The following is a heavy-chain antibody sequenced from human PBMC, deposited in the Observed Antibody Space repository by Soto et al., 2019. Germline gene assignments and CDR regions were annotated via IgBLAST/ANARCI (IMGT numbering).Heavy chain of an antibody. CDR3: ARRERYYGSPRWFDP. CDR2: VYYNENT. CDR1: GASIYNFDYY. J-gene: IGHJ5*01. Sequence: SETLSFTCSVSGASIYNFDYYWGWIRQPRGKGLGRIQTVYYNENTSYYPSRIRLVAISVDTTKNQCSLNLKSVTAANTAISFCARRERYYGSPRWFDPWGQGTLVTVSS. D-gene: IGHD3-10*01. V-gene: IGHV4-39*01.